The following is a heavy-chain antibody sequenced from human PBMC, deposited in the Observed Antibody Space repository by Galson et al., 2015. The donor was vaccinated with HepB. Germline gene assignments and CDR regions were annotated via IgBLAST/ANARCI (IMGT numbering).Heavy chain of an antibody. CDR1: GFTFSSYS. CDR3: ARDRRGGYDKQGYYYYMDV. V-gene: IGHV3-21*01. Sequence: SLRLSCAASGFTFSSYSMNWVRQAPGKGLEWVSSISSSSSYIYYADSVKGRFTISRDNAKNSLYLQMNSLRAEDTAVYYCARDRRGGYDKQGYYYYMDVWGKGTTVTVSS. CDR2: ISSSSSYI. D-gene: IGHD3-16*01. J-gene: IGHJ6*03.